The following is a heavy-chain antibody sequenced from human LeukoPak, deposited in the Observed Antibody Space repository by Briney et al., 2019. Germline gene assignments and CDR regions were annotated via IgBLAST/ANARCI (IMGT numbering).Heavy chain of an antibody. J-gene: IGHJ4*02. CDR3: ARGATGGYDFWSGYYMSFDY. CDR2: IYYRGST. CDR1: GGSISSYY. D-gene: IGHD3-3*01. Sequence: PSETLSLTCTVSGGSISSYYWSWIRQPPGKGLEWIGYIYYRGSTNYNPSLKSRVTISVDTSKNQFSLKLSSVTAADTAVYYCARGATGGYDFWSGYYMSFDYWGQGTLVTVST. V-gene: IGHV4-59*01.